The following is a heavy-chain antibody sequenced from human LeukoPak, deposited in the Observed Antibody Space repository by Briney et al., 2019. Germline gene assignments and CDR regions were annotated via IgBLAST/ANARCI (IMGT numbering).Heavy chain of an antibody. CDR1: GYTFTSYD. CDR2: MNPNSGNT. J-gene: IGHJ6*04. V-gene: IGHV1-8*03. D-gene: IGHD4-17*01. Sequence: ASVKVSCKASGYTFTSYDINWVRQATGQGLEWMGWMNPNSGNTGYAQKFQGRVTITRNTSISTAYMELSSLRSEDTAVYYCARQPTHNESDCGDYATRGEAYCYSMDVWGEGTTVTVSS. CDR3: ARQPTHNESDCGDYATRGEAYCYSMDV.